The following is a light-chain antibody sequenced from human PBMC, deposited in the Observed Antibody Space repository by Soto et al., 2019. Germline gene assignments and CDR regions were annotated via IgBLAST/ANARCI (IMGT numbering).Light chain of an antibody. CDR3: QHYGSSPQ. J-gene: IGKJ2*01. CDR1: QSVNSAH. CDR2: AAS. V-gene: IGKV3-20*01. Sequence: EIVLTQSPGTLSLSPGERATLSCRTSQSVNSAHLAWYRQRPGHTPSLLIYAASKTAAGTPDRFSGGGTGTDFTLTIRRLEPEAVAMYFCQHYGSSPQFGQGTKLEI.